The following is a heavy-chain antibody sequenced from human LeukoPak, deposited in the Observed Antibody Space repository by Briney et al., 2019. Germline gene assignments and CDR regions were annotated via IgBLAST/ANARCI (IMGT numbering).Heavy chain of an antibody. V-gene: IGHV1-18*01. Sequence: ASVRVSCKASGYTFTNYGINWVRQAPGQRPEWMGWFSTYNGDTKYAQKLKGRVTLTADTLTSTAYMELRTLISDNTATYYCAIGQGVITWGGADVYDVWGQGTTVIVSS. J-gene: IGHJ3*01. D-gene: IGHD3-16*01. CDR2: FSTYNGDT. CDR1: GYTFTNYG. CDR3: AIGQGVITWGGADVYDV.